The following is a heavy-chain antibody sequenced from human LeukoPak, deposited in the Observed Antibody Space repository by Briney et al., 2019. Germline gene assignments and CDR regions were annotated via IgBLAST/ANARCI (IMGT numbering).Heavy chain of an antibody. CDR1: GGTFSSYA. CDR3: ARGLTGSGLIYGTVDV. D-gene: IGHD3-9*01. Sequence: SVKVSCKASGGTFSSYAISWVRQAPGEGLEWMGGIIPIFGTINYAQKFQGRVTITADKYTSTAYMELSSLRSEDTAVYYCARGLTGSGLIYGTVDVWGKGTTVTVSS. V-gene: IGHV1-69*06. J-gene: IGHJ6*04. CDR2: IIPIFGTI.